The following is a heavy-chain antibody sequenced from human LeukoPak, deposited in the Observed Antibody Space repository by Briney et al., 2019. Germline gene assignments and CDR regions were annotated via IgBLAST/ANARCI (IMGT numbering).Heavy chain of an antibody. V-gene: IGHV4-34*01. J-gene: IGHJ4*02. CDR2: INHSGST. D-gene: IGHD7-27*01. Sequence: PSETLSLTCAVYGGSFSGYYWSWIRQPPGKGLEWIGEINHSGSTNYNPSLKSRVTISVDTSKNQFSLQLNSVTPEDTAVYYCARDPNWGHFDYWGQGTLVTVSS. CDR1: GGSFSGYY. CDR3: ARDPNWGHFDY.